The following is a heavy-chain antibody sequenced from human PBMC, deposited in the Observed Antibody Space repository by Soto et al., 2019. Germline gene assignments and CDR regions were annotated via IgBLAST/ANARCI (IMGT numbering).Heavy chain of an antibody. J-gene: IGHJ4*02. CDR2: ISDYNGHT. Sequence: QVPLVQSGGEVKRPGASVRVSCKASGYSFNTYAISWVRQAPGQGLEWMGWISDYNGHTDYAQKFQGRVTMTTDTSTNTVSMELRGLTSDDTAVYYCARGRTWGARDFVYWCQGTLVTVSS. D-gene: IGHD3-16*01. CDR1: GYSFNTYA. CDR3: ARGRTWGARDFVY. V-gene: IGHV1-18*01.